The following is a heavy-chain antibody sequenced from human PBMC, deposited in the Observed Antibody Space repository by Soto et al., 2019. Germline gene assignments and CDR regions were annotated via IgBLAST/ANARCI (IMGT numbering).Heavy chain of an antibody. CDR3: ARTYSNYVRYYYGMDV. CDR2: IYPGDSDT. D-gene: IGHD4-4*01. J-gene: IGHJ6*02. V-gene: IGHV5-51*01. CDR1: GYSFTSYW. Sequence: GESLKISCKGSGYSFTSYWIGWVRQMPGKGLEWMGIIYPGDSDTRYSLSFQGQVTISADKSISTAYLQWSSLKASDTAMYYCARTYSNYVRYYYGMDVWGQGTTVTVSS.